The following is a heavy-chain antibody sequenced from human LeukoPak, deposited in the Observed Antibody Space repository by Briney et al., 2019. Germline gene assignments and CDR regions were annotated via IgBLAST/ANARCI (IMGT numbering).Heavy chain of an antibody. Sequence: GGSLRLSCAASAFTFSRYDMSWVPQAPGKGLEWVSAISGSGGSTSYADSVKGRFTISRDNSKNTMYLQMNSLRADDTAVYYWAKAYYFDSGEDWFDSWGQGTLVTVSS. D-gene: IGHD3-22*01. CDR1: AFTFSRYD. CDR2: ISGSGGST. J-gene: IGHJ5*01. CDR3: AKAYYFDSGEDWFDS. V-gene: IGHV3-23*01.